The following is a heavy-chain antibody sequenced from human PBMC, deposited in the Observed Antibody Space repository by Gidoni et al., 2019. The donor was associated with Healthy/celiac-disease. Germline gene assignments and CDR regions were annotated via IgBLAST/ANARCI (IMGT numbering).Heavy chain of an antibody. CDR3: ARLGHRKLGYCSSTSCFDDY. J-gene: IGHJ4*02. Sequence: QLQLQESGPGLVKPSETLSLTCTVSGGSISSSSYYWGWIRQPPGKGLEWIGSIYYSGSTYYNPSLKSRVTISVDTSKNQFSLKLSSVTAADTAVYYCARLGHRKLGYCSSTSCFDDYWGQGTLVTVSS. V-gene: IGHV4-39*01. D-gene: IGHD2-2*01. CDR2: IYYSGST. CDR1: GGSISSSSYY.